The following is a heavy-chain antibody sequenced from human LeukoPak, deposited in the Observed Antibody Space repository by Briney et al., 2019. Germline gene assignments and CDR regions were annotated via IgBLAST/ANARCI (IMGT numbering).Heavy chain of an antibody. CDR3: ARDAQRGFDYSNSLKY. V-gene: IGHV3-33*01. CDR1: GFIFSHHG. Sequence: GGSLRLPCAASGFIFSHHGMHWVRQAPGKGLEWVAVIWSDGTNRFYVDSVKGRFTISRDNSQSTVFLQMNSLRVNDTAIYYCARDAQRGFDYSNSLKYWGHGTLVTVSS. D-gene: IGHD4-11*01. J-gene: IGHJ4*01. CDR2: IWSDGTNR.